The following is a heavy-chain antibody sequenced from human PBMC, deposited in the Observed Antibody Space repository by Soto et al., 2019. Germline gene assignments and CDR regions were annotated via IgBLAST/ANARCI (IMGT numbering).Heavy chain of an antibody. CDR2: INPNSGGT. V-gene: IGHV1-2*04. J-gene: IGHJ5*02. CDR3: ARSKLRVSYWFDP. D-gene: IGHD4-17*01. CDR1: GYTFTGYY. Sequence: GASVKVSCKASGYTFTGYYVHWVRQAPGQGLEWMGWINPNSGGTNYAQKFQGWVTMTRDTSISTAYMELSRLRSDDTVVYYCARSKLRVSYWFDPWGQGTLVTVSS.